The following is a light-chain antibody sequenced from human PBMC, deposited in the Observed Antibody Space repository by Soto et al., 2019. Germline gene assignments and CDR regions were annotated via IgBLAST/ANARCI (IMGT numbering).Light chain of an antibody. CDR1: SSDIGGYDY. V-gene: IGLV2-14*01. CDR2: EVR. J-gene: IGLJ1*01. Sequence: QSALTQPASVSGSPGQSITISCTGTSSDIGGYDYVSWYQQRPGKAPKLVLYEVRNRPSGVSNGFSGSKCGDTASLTMSCIKVQDEAVYYCCSYTRTTNDYIFGSGPKVTV. CDR3: CSYTRTTNDYI.